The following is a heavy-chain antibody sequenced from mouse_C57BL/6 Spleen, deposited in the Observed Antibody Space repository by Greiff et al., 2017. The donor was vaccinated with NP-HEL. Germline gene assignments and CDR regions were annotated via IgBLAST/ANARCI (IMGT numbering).Heavy chain of an antibody. CDR2: IDPSDSYT. D-gene: IGHD1-1*01. CDR1: GYTFTSYW. V-gene: IGHV1-59*01. Sequence: QVQLQQPGAELVRPGTSVKLSCKASGYTFTSYWMHWVKQRPGQGLEWIGVIDPSDSYTNYNQKFKGKATLTVDTSSSTAYMQLSSLTSEDSAVYYGARPDYYGSSYVYFDVWGTGTTVTVSS. J-gene: IGHJ1*03. CDR3: ARPDYYGSSYVYFDV.